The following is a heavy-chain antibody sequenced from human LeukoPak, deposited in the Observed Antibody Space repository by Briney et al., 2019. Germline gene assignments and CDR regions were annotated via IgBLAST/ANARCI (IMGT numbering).Heavy chain of an antibody. V-gene: IGHV3-30*18. Sequence: GGSLRLPCAASGFTFSSYGMHWVRQAPGKGLEWVAVISYDGSNKYYADSVKGRFTISRDNSKNTLYLQMNSLRAEDTAVYYCAKGRGNYYRPNFDYWGQGTLVTVSS. CDR1: GFTFSSYG. CDR2: ISYDGSNK. D-gene: IGHD3-22*01. J-gene: IGHJ4*02. CDR3: AKGRGNYYRPNFDY.